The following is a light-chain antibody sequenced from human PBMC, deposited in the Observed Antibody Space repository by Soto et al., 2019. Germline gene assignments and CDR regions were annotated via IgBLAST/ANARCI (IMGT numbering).Light chain of an antibody. CDR1: NSNIGSNH. J-gene: IGLJ2*01. V-gene: IGLV1-44*01. CDR2: GNN. Sequence: QPVLTPPPSSSGTPGQRVAISCSGSNSNIGSNHVSWYQQLPVTAPKLLIYGNNQRPSGVPDRFSGSRSGTSASLAISGLQSEDEADYYCAAWDDSLNGNVVFGGGTKVTVL. CDR3: AAWDDSLNGNVV.